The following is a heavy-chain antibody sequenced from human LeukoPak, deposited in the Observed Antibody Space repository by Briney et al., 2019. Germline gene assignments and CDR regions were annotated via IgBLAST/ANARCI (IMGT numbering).Heavy chain of an antibody. J-gene: IGHJ4*02. V-gene: IGHV4-39*07. D-gene: IGHD3-3*01. Sequence: SETLSLTCTVSGGSISSSNYYWGWIRQPPGKGLEWIGSIYYSGSTYYNPSLKSRVTISVDTSKNQFSLKLSSVTAADTAVYYCARIKLGYYDFWSGYSFQTYYFDYWGQGTLATVSS. CDR3: ARIKLGYYDFWSGYSFQTYYFDY. CDR1: GGSISSSNYY. CDR2: IYYSGST.